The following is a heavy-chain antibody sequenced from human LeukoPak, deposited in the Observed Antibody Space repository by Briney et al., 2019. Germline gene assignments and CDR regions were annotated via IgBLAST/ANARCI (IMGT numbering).Heavy chain of an antibody. V-gene: IGHV4-59*08. CDR2: IYYSGST. Sequence: PSETLSLTCTVSGGSISSYYWSWIRQPPGKGLEWIGYIYYSGSTNYNPSLKSRVTTSVDTSKNQISLKLSSVAAADTAVYYCAATVVTPFIPIGAFDIWGQGTMVTVSS. J-gene: IGHJ3*02. CDR1: GGSISSYY. CDR3: AATVVTPFIPIGAFDI. D-gene: IGHD4-23*01.